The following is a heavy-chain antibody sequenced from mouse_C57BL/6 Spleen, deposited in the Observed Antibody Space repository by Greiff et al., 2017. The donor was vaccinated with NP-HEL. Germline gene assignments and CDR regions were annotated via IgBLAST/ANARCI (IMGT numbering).Heavy chain of an antibody. J-gene: IGHJ2*01. CDR3: ARSRGQFSFGY. Sequence: QVQLQQPGAELVMPGASVKLSCKASGYTFTSYWMHWVKQRPGQGLEWIGEIDPSDSYTNYNQKFKGKSTLTVDKSSSTAYMQLSSLTSEDSAVYYCARSRGQFSFGYWGQGTTLTVSS. V-gene: IGHV1-69*01. CDR1: GYTFTSYW. CDR2: IDPSDSYT.